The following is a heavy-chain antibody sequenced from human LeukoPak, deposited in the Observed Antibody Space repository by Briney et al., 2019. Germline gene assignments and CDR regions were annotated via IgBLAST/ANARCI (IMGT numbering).Heavy chain of an antibody. Sequence: GGSLRLSCAASGFTFSDYWMSWVRQAPGKGLEWVSDISSSGSTIYYADSVKGRFTISRDNAKNSLYLQMNSLRAEDTAVFYCARDQSAGGYSSSWYILDYWGQGTLVTVSS. V-gene: IGHV3-11*01. D-gene: IGHD6-13*01. CDR3: ARDQSAGGYSSSWYILDY. J-gene: IGHJ4*02. CDR1: GFTFSDYW. CDR2: ISSSGSTI.